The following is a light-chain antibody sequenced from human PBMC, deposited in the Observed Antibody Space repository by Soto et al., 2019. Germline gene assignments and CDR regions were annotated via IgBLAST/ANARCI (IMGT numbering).Light chain of an antibody. CDR1: SSDVGSYNL. CDR2: EGS. CDR3: CSYAGRSTYV. J-gene: IGLJ1*01. V-gene: IGLV2-23*01. Sequence: QSALTQPASVSGSPGQSITISCTGTSSDVGSYNLVSWYQQHPGKAPKLMIYEGSKRPSGVSNRFSGSKSGNTASLTISGLQAEDEAAYYCCSYAGRSTYVFGTGTKVTVL.